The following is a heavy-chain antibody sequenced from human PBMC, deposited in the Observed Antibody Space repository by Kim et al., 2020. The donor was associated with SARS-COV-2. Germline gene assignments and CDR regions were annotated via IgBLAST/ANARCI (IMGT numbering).Heavy chain of an antibody. CDR1: GFTFDDYT. V-gene: IGHV3-43*01. D-gene: IGHD1-1*01. CDR3: AKDIQADGFGTTGTGPFDY. CDR2: ISWNGGST. Sequence: GGSLRLSCAVSGFTFDDYTMHWVRQAPGKGLEWVSLISWNGGSTYYADSVKGRFTISRDNSRNSLYLRMNSLRTEDTALYYCAKDIQADGFGTTGTGPFDYWGRGTLVTVSS. J-gene: IGHJ4*02.